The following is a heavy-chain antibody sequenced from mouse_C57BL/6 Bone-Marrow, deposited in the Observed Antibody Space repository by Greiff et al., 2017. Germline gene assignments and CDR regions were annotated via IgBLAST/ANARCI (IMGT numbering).Heavy chain of an antibody. Sequence: EVQVEESGGGLVKPGGSLKLSCAASGFTFSSYAMSWVRQTPEKRLEWVATISAGGSNTYYTDNVKGRFTISRDNATNNVYLQMSHLKSEDTAMYYCARWLPSYFDYWGQGTTLTVSA. D-gene: IGHD2-2*01. CDR1: GFTFSSYA. V-gene: IGHV5-4*01. CDR3: ARWLPSYFDY. CDR2: ISAGGSNT. J-gene: IGHJ2*01.